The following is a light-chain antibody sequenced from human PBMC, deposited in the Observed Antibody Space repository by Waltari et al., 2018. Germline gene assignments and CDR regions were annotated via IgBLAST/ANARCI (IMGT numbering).Light chain of an antibody. J-gene: IGLJ3*02. V-gene: IGLV8-61*01. CDR1: SGSVSTSFY. CDR3: VLYMDSGVWV. CDR2: STN. Sequence: QTVVTQEPSVSVSPGGTVTLTCAFSSGSVSTSFYPSWYQQAPGQAPRTLIYSTNTRLFGVPNRFSGSILRNKAALTIAGAQADDEADYYCVLYMDSGVWVFGGGTKLTVL.